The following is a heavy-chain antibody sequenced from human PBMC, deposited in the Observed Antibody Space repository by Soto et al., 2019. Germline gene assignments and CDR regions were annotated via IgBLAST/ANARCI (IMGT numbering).Heavy chain of an antibody. CDR1: GFTFSNDW. CDR2: IISGGTRV. CDR3: ARKRTSKGGMDV. V-gene: IGHV3-74*01. J-gene: IGHJ6*02. Sequence: GGSLRLSCAASGFTFSNDWMNWVRQGPGKGLEWVSRIISGGTRVTYADSVKGRFTIARDNAKNTLYLEMHSLTAEDTAVYYFARKRTSKGGMDVWGPGTTVTVS.